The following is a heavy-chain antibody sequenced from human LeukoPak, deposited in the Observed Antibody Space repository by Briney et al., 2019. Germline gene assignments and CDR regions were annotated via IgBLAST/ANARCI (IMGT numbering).Heavy chain of an antibody. CDR3: ARESSSSPDY. D-gene: IGHD6-6*01. CDR2: IYYSGST. Sequence: PSETLSLTCSVSGGSMSSYYWSWIRQPPGKGLEWIGYIYYSGSTNHNPSLKSRVTISVDTSKNQFYLRLTSVTAADSAMYYCARESSSSPDYWGQGTLVTVSS. J-gene: IGHJ4*02. V-gene: IGHV4-59*12. CDR1: GGSMSSYY.